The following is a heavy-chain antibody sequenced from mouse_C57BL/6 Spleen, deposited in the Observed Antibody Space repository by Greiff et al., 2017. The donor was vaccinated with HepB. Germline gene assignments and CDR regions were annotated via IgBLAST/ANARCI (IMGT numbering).Heavy chain of an antibody. D-gene: IGHD2-3*01. J-gene: IGHJ2*01. CDR3: ARLIYDGYPVYFDY. CDR2: IDPSDSYT. Sequence: QVQLQQPGAELVKPGASVKLSCKASGYTFTSYWMQWVKQRPGQGLEWIGEIDPSDSYTNYNQKFKGKATLTVDTSSSTAYMQLSSLTSEDSAVYYCARLIYDGYPVYFDYWGQGTTLTVSS. V-gene: IGHV1-50*01. CDR1: GYTFTSYW.